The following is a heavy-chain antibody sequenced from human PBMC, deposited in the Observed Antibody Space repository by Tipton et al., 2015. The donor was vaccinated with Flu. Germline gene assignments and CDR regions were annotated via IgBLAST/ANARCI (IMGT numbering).Heavy chain of an antibody. D-gene: IGHD3-10*01. V-gene: IGHV4-61*02. CDR1: GGSINSGNYY. CDR3: ARAVPDYYGSGSYYSFDY. Sequence: TLSLTCIVSGGSINSGNYYWSWIRQPAGKGLEWIGLIYTSGSTNYNPSLKSRITISVDTSKNQFSLKPSSVTAAGTAVYYCARAVPDYYGSGSYYSFDYWGQGTLVTVSS. J-gene: IGHJ4*02. CDR2: IYTSGST.